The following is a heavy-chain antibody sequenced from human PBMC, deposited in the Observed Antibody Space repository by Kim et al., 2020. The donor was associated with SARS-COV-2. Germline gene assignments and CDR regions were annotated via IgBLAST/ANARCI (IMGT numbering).Heavy chain of an antibody. J-gene: IGHJ4*02. CDR3: ARGGPQGIQLWTLIDY. CDR2: ISAYNGNT. CDR1: GYTFTSYG. D-gene: IGHD5-18*01. Sequence: ASVKVSCKASGYTFTSYGISWVRQAPGQGLEWMGWISAYNGNTNYAQKLQGRVTMTTDTSTSTAYMELRSLRSDDTAVYYCARGGPQGIQLWTLIDYWGQGTLVTVSS. V-gene: IGHV1-18*01.